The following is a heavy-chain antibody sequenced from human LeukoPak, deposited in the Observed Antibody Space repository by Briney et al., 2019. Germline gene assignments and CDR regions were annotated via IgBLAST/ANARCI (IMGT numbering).Heavy chain of an antibody. V-gene: IGHV3-23*01. D-gene: IGHD1-26*01. Sequence: GGSLRLSCAASGFTFRSYDINWVRQAPGKGLEWVSSITGNGAGTNFADSVKGRFTISRDNSKNTAYPQMNSLRAEDTAVYYCAGSGSHVYWGQGTLVTVSS. CDR1: GFTFRSYD. CDR2: ITGNGAGT. CDR3: AGSGSHVY. J-gene: IGHJ4*02.